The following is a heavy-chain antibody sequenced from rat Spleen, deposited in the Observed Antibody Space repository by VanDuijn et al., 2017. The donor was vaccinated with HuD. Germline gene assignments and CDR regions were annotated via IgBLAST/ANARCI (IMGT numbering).Heavy chain of an antibody. CDR2: IRTKPNFYAT. D-gene: IGHD3-1*01. J-gene: IGHJ2*01. CDR3: TAASNEY. V-gene: IGHV10-5*01. CDR1: GFSFSSNW. Sequence: VQLVESGGGLVQPGSPLKLSCAASGFSFSSNWLNWIRQAPGEGLEWIASIRTKPNFYATYYAASVKGRFTISRDDSKNMLYLQMDNLKTEDTAMYYCTAASNEYWGQGVMVTVSS.